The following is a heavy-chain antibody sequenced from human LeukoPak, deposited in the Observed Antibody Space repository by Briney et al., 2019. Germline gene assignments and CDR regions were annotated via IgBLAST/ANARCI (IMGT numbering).Heavy chain of an antibody. CDR1: GGTFSSYA. J-gene: IGHJ4*02. CDR3: ARDDTLDYYDSSGYYSDVFDY. Sequence: GASVKVSCKASGGTFSSYAICWVRQAPGQGLEWMGRIIPILGIANYAQKFQGRVTITADKSTSTAYMELSSLRSEDTAVYYCARDDTLDYYDSSGYYSDVFDYWGQGTLVTVSS. CDR2: IIPILGIA. D-gene: IGHD3-22*01. V-gene: IGHV1-69*04.